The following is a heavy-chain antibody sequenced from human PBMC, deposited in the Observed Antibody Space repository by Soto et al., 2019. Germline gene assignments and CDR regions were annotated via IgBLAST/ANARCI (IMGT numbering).Heavy chain of an antibody. CDR1: GGSISSSSYY. CDR3: SRHILGTAHASLHL. V-gene: IGHV4-39*01. Sequence: SETLSLTCTVSGGSISSSSYYWGWIRQPPGKGLEWIGSIYYSGSTYYNPSLKSRVTISVDTSKNQFSLRLSSVTAADTAIYYCSRHILGTAHASLHLWGQGTPVAVSS. J-gene: IGHJ5*02. D-gene: IGHD3-9*01. CDR2: IYYSGST.